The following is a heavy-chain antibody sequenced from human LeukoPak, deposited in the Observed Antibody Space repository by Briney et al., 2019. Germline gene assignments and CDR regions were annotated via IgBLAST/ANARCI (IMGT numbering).Heavy chain of an antibody. D-gene: IGHD3-22*01. CDR1: GCTFTSYG. CDR3: ARDSTMIVVVITKDGTFDI. Sequence: ASVNVSCKACGCTFTSYGISWVRQAPGQGLEWMGWISAYNGNTNYAQKLQGRVTMTTDTSTSTAYMELRSLRSDDPVVYDCARDSTMIVVVITKDGTFDIWGQGTMVTVSS. J-gene: IGHJ3*02. CDR2: ISAYNGNT. V-gene: IGHV1-18*01.